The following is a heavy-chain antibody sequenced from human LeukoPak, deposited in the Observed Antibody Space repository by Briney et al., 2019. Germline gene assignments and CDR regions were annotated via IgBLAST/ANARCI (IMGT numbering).Heavy chain of an antibody. J-gene: IGHJ3*02. Sequence: GESLKISCKGSGYSFTSYWIGWVRQMPGKGLEWMGIIYPGDSDTRYSPSFQGQVTISADKSISTAYLQWSSLKASDTAMYYCARRSASTYYYDSSGPQIAFDIWGQGKMVTVSS. V-gene: IGHV5-51*01. CDR2: IYPGDSDT. CDR1: GYSFTSYW. D-gene: IGHD3-22*01. CDR3: ARRSASTYYYDSSGPQIAFDI.